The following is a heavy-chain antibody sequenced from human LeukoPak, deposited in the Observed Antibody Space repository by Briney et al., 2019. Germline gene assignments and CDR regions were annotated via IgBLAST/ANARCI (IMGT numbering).Heavy chain of an antibody. Sequence: GGSLRLSCAASGFTFSSYWMHWVRQAPGKGLVWVSRINSDGSSTSYADSVKGRFTISRDNSKNTLYLQMNSLRAEDTAVYYCAKTLYGSGSYWFDYWGQGTLVTVSS. D-gene: IGHD3-10*01. CDR2: INSDGSST. CDR1: GFTFSSYW. J-gene: IGHJ4*02. CDR3: AKTLYGSGSYWFDY. V-gene: IGHV3-74*01.